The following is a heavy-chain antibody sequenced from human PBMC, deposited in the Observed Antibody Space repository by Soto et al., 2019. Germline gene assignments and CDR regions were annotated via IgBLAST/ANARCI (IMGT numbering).Heavy chain of an antibody. Sequence: ASVKVSCKASGYTFTTYGISWVRQAPGQGLEWLGWINTHNGNTNYAQNLQGRVIMTADTSTSTAYMELRSLRSDDTAIYYCTREGSAPYYYYGMDAWGQGTTITVSS. J-gene: IGHJ6*02. V-gene: IGHV1-18*01. CDR1: GYTFTTYG. CDR3: TREGSAPYYYYGMDA. CDR2: INTHNGNT. D-gene: IGHD3-10*01.